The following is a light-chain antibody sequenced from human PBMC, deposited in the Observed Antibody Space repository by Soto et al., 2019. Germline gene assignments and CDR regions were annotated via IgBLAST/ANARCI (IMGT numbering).Light chain of an antibody. Sequence: EIVLTQSPVPLSLSPGESATLSCRASQSVSSYLAWYQQKPGQAPRLLIYDASNRATGIPARFSGSGSGTDFTLTISSLEPEDFAVYYCQQRRNWQVTFGQGTRLENK. CDR2: DAS. CDR1: QSVSSY. CDR3: QQRRNWQVT. V-gene: IGKV3-11*01. J-gene: IGKJ5*01.